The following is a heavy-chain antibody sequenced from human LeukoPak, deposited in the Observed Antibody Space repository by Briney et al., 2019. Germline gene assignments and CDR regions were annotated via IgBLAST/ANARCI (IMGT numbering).Heavy chain of an antibody. D-gene: IGHD5-24*01. CDR3: ARPAEDGQLSGYFDY. CDR2: VYYSGTT. CDR1: GDSITTKSYS. J-gene: IGHJ4*02. Sequence: PSETLSLTCTVSGDSITTKSYSWGWIRQPPGKGLEWIGTVYYSGTTYNNMSLESRVTISVDTSKNQFSLKLSSVTAADTAVYYCARPAEDGQLSGYFDYWGQGTLVTVSS. V-gene: IGHV4-39*07.